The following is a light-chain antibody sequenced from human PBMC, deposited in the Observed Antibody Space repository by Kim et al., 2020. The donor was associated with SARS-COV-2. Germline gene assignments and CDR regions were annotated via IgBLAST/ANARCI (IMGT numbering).Light chain of an antibody. Sequence: SYELTQPPSVSVSPGKTARITCSGDALPKQYAYWYKQKPGQAPVLVIYKDSERPSGIPERFSGSSSGTTVTLTISGVQAEDEADYYCQSADSSGTWVLGGGTQLTVL. CDR3: QSADSSGTWV. J-gene: IGLJ3*02. CDR2: KDS. V-gene: IGLV3-25*03. CDR1: ALPKQY.